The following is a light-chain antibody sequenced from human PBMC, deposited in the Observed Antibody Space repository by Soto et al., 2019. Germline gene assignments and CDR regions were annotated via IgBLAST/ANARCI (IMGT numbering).Light chain of an antibody. V-gene: IGLV2-14*01. Sequence: QSVLTQPASVSGSPGQSITISCIGTSSDIGPYNYVSWYQQHPDKAPKLMIYEVSNRPSGVSNRFSGSKSGNTASLTISGLQAEDEADYYCSSYTSSSTPWVFGGGTKLTVL. J-gene: IGLJ3*02. CDR2: EVS. CDR3: SSYTSSSTPWV. CDR1: SSDIGPYNY.